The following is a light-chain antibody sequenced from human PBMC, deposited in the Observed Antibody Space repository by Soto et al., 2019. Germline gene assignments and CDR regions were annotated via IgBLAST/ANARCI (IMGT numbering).Light chain of an antibody. Sequence: QSVLTQPASVSGSPGQSITISCTGNSSDVGYHNYVSWYRQHPGKAPRLMIYEVNNRPSGVSNRFSGSKSGNTASLTISGLQAEDEADYYCSSCTSSNTLLYVFGTGTKGHR. V-gene: IGLV2-14*01. CDR1: SSDVGYHNY. J-gene: IGLJ1*01. CDR3: SSCTSSNTLLYV. CDR2: EVN.